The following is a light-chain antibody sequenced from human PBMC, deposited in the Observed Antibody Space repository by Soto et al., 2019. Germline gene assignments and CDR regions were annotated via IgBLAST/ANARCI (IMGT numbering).Light chain of an antibody. CDR1: SRDVGGYNY. CDR2: EVS. Sequence: QSALTQPPSASGSPGQSVTISCTGTSRDVGGYNYVSWYQQHPGKAPKLIIYEVSKRPSGVPDRFSGSKSSNTASLTVSGLQAEDEADYYCSSYAGSNNLVFGGGTKLTVL. J-gene: IGLJ2*01. V-gene: IGLV2-8*01. CDR3: SSYAGSNNLV.